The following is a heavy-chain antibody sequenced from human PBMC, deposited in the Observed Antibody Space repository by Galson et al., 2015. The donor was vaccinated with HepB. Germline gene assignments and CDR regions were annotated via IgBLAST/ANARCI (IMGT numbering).Heavy chain of an antibody. CDR3: ARRIVWFGELLPRGYYYGMDV. J-gene: IGHJ6*02. CDR1: GYTFTSYY. D-gene: IGHD3-10*01. CDR2: INPSGGST. V-gene: IGHV1-46*03. Sequence: SVKVSCKASGYTFTSYYMHWVRQAPGQGLEWMGIINPSGGSTSYAQKFQGRVTMTRDTSTSTVYMELSSLRSEDTAVYYCARRIVWFGELLPRGYYYGMDVWGQGTTVTVSS.